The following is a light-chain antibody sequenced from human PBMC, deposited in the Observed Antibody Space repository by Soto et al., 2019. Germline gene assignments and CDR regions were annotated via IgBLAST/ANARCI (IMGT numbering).Light chain of an antibody. J-gene: IGKJ5*01. CDR1: QTISTW. V-gene: IGKV1-5*01. CDR2: DAS. Sequence: DIQMTQSPSTLSASVGDGVTITCRASQTISTWLAWYQHKPGKAPNLLIYDASTLMSGVPSRFSGSGSGTEFTLTISSLQPGDFATYYCQQSETYPLTFGQGTRLEIK. CDR3: QQSETYPLT.